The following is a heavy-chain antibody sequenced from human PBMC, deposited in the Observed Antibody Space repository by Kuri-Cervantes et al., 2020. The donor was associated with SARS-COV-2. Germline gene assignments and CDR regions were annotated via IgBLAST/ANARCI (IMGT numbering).Heavy chain of an antibody. CDR2: SNAGNGNT. J-gene: IGHJ5*02. CDR1: GYTFTSYA. Sequence: ASVKVSCKASGYTFTSYAMHWVRQAPGQRLEWMGWSNAGNGNTKYSQEFQGRVTITRDTSASTAYMELSSLGSDDTAIYFCARVAYCRGSTCSTYNYFDPWGQGTLVTVSS. D-gene: IGHD2-15*01. CDR3: ARVAYCRGSTCSTYNYFDP. V-gene: IGHV1-3*02.